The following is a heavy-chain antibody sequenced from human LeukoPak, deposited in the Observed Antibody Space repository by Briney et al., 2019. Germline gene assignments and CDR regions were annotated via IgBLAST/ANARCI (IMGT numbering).Heavy chain of an antibody. CDR3: ARDPYCSGGSCYVSAFDI. CDR1: GFTVSSNY. CDR2: IYSGGST. D-gene: IGHD2-15*01. Sequence: GGSLRLSCAASGFTVSSNYMSWARQAPGKGLEWVSVIYSGGSTYYADSVKGRFTISRDNSKNTLYLQMNSLRAEDTAVYYCARDPYCSGGSCYVSAFDIWGPGTMVTVSS. J-gene: IGHJ3*02. V-gene: IGHV3-66*01.